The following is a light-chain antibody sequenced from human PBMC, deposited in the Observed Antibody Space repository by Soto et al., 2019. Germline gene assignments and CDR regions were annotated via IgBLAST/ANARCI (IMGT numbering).Light chain of an antibody. J-gene: IGLJ1*01. Sequence: QSVLTQPASVSGSPGQSITISCTATSSDVGRFNYVSWYQHHPGKAPKLMIYEVTSRPSGVSNRFSGSKSGNTASLTISGPQAEDEADYYCVSYATSTTLYVFGSGTKVTVL. CDR2: EVT. CDR3: VSYATSTTLYV. V-gene: IGLV2-14*01. CDR1: SSDVGRFNY.